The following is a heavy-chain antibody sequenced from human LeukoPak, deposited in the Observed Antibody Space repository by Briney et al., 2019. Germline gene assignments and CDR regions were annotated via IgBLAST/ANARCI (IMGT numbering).Heavy chain of an antibody. CDR3: ARGRQGAKTRYFDL. Sequence: GGSLRLSCAASGIIFSNYAMHWVRQGPGKGLECISTISSDGGSTYYANSVKGRFTISRDNSKNTLYLRMGSLRAEDMAVYYCARGRQGAKTRYFDLWGRGTRVTVSS. J-gene: IGHJ2*01. D-gene: IGHD1-26*01. CDR1: GIIFSNYA. V-gene: IGHV3-64*01. CDR2: ISSDGGST.